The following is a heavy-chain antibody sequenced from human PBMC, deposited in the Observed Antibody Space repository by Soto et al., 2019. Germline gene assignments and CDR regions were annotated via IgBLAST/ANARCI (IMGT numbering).Heavy chain of an antibody. CDR1: GGTFSSYA. CDR3: AGPCSGGSCYSFGAFDI. CDR2: IIPIFGTA. D-gene: IGHD2-15*01. Sequence: GASVKVSCKASGGTFSSYAISWVRQAPGQGLEWMGGIIPIFGTANYAQKFQGRVTITADESTSTAYMELSSLRSEDTAVYYCAGPCSGGSCYSFGAFDIWGQGTMVTV. V-gene: IGHV1-69*13. J-gene: IGHJ3*02.